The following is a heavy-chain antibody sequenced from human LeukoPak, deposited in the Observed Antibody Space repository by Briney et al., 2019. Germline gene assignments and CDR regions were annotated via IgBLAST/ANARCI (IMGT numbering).Heavy chain of an antibody. CDR1: GYTLTELS. CDR2: IIPIFGTA. Sequence: SVKVSCKVSGYTLTELSMHWVRQAPGQGLEWMGGIIPIFGTANYAQKFQGRVTITADESTGTAYMELSSLRSEDTAVYYCARGSDEHDSSGYYALDWGQGTLVTVSS. J-gene: IGHJ4*02. V-gene: IGHV1-69*13. D-gene: IGHD3-22*01. CDR3: ARGSDEHDSSGYYALD.